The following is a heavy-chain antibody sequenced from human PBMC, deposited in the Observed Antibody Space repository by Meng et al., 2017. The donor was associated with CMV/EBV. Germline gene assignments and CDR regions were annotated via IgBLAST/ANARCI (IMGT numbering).Heavy chain of an antibody. CDR2: ISFGGKTI. D-gene: IGHD3-9*01. CDR1: FTFSEFY. Sequence: FTFSEFYMTLIRQAPGKGLEWVAYISFGGKTINYAYSVKGRLTVSRNNAENSLSLQMSSLRVEDSAVYYCARGAGYLVGPSKARLDPWGQGTLVTVSS. V-gene: IGHV3-11*01. CDR3: ARGAGYLVGPSKARLDP. J-gene: IGHJ5*02.